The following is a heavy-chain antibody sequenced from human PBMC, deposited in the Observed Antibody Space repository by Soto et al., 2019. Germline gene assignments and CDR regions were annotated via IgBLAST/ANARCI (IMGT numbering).Heavy chain of an antibody. CDR2: IYYSGST. J-gene: IGHJ6*02. Sequence: PSETLSLTCTVSGGSISSGGYYWSWIRQHPGKGLEWIGYIYYSGSTYYNPSLKSRVTISVDTPKNQFSLKLSSVTAADTAVYYCARDRDYYGSGSYYNLDGMDVWGQGTTVTVSS. CDR3: ARDRDYYGSGSYYNLDGMDV. D-gene: IGHD3-10*01. CDR1: GGSISSGGYY. V-gene: IGHV4-31*03.